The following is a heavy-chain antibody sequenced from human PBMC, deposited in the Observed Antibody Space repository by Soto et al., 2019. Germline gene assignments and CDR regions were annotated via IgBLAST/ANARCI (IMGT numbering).Heavy chain of an antibody. V-gene: IGHV3-30-3*01. CDR2: ISNDGGNT. CDR3: AREWSMSVPAPGY. J-gene: IGHJ4*02. D-gene: IGHD2-8*02. CDR1: EFTFSSYT. Sequence: QVQLVESGGGVVQPGRSLKLSCAASEFTFSSYTMYWVRQAPGKGLEWVAGISNDGGNTYYPDSVKGRFTISRDNSKNTLYLEMNSLRAEDTAVYYCAREWSMSVPAPGYWGQGTLGTVSS.